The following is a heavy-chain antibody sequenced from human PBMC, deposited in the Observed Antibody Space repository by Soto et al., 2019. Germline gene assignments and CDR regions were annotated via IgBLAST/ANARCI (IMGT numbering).Heavy chain of an antibody. CDR2: SSATGTGT. D-gene: IGHD1-7*01. CDR3: AKDRRAGGNYGFYSDF. Sequence: GGSLRLSCAASGFTFSSYGMTWVRQAPGKGLEWVSFSSATGTGTYYADSVKGRFTISRDNAKNTVYLQTTSLRADDTAVYFCAKDRRAGGNYGFYSDFWGQGALVTVSS. J-gene: IGHJ4*02. CDR1: GFTFSSYG. V-gene: IGHV3-23*01.